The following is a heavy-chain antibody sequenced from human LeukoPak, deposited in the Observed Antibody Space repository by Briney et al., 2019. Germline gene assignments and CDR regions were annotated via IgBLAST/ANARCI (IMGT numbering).Heavy chain of an antibody. CDR1: GFTFSDYW. CDR2: IDHYGSNT. D-gene: IGHD3-9*01. J-gene: IGHJ4*02. V-gene: IGHV3-74*01. Sequence: PGGSLRLSCAASGFTFSDYWMHWVRQAPGKGLMWVSRIDHYGSNTNYADSVKGRFTISRDNAKNTLSLQMNGLRAEDTGVYYCARELRSLDWPPDSWGQGTLVTVSS. CDR3: ARELRSLDWPPDS.